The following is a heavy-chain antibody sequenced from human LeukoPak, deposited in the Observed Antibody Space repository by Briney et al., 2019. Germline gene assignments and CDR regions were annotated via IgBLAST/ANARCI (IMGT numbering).Heavy chain of an antibody. V-gene: IGHV4-39*07. J-gene: IGHJ4*02. CDR1: GGSISSSSYY. CDR3: ARDGGKATREFDY. Sequence: SETLSLTCTVSGGSISSSSYYWGWIRQPPGKGLEWIGSIYYSGSTYYNPSLKSRVTISVDTSKNQFSLKLSSVTAADTAVYYCARDGGKATREFDYWGQGTLVTVSS. CDR2: IYYSGST. D-gene: IGHD1-26*01.